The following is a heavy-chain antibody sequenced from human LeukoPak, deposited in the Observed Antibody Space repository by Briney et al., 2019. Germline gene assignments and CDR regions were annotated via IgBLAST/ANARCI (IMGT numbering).Heavy chain of an antibody. Sequence: GGSLRLSCAASGFTFSSYAMSWVRKAPAKGLEWVAVISYDGSNKYHADSVKGRFTISRDNSKSTLYLQMNSLRPEDTAVYYCARGSNFDYWVQGTLVTVSS. V-gene: IGHV3-30*03. D-gene: IGHD6-13*01. CDR1: GFTFSSYA. CDR3: ARGSNFDY. CDR2: ISYDGSNK. J-gene: IGHJ4*02.